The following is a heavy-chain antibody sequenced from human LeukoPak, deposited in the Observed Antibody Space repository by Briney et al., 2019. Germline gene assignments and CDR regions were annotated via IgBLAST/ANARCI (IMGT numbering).Heavy chain of an antibody. V-gene: IGHV1-2*02. Sequence: GASVKVSCKAFGYTFIGYYIHWVREAPGHGLEWMGWINPNSGGTNYAQSFQDRIYMTRGTSISTAYMELNSLRSDDTAVYYCARGEYGSGTYYRGFDYWGQGTLVTVSS. CDR2: INPNSGGT. CDR3: ARGEYGSGTYYRGFDY. D-gene: IGHD3-10*01. CDR1: GYTFIGYY. J-gene: IGHJ4*02.